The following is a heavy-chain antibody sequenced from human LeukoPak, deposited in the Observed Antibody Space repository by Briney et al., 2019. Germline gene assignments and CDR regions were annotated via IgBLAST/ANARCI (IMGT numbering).Heavy chain of an antibody. CDR1: GFTFSTYA. V-gene: IGHV3-23*01. J-gene: IGHJ3*01. Sequence: GGTLRLSCAASGFTFSTYAMNWVRQAPGKGLKWVSGISESGAITHYADSVKGRFTISRDNSKTTVFLQMNSLRAEDTAVYYCASHTVVVTATHDAFAFWGQGTMVTVSS. CDR2: ISESGAIT. D-gene: IGHD2-21*02. CDR3: ASHTVVVTATHDAFAF.